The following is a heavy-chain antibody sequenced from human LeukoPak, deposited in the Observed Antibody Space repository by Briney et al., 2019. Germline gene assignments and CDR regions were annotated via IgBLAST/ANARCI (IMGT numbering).Heavy chain of an antibody. J-gene: IGHJ3*02. CDR3: ARGNSSSWLGDAFDI. CDR1: AGSISSGGYS. Sequence: SQTLSLTCAVSAGSISSGGYSWSWIRQPPGKGLEWIGYIYHSGSTYYNPSLKSRVTISVDRSKNQFSLKLSSVTAADTAVYYCARGNSSSWLGDAFDIWGQGTMVTVSS. CDR2: IYHSGST. V-gene: IGHV4-30-2*01. D-gene: IGHD6-13*01.